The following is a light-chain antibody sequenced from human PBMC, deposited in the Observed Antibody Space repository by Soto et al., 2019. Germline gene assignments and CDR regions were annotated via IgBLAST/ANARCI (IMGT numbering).Light chain of an antibody. J-gene: IGLJ2*01. CDR3: QSYDSSLIGSRV. CDR2: GNS. Sequence: QSVLTQPPSVSGAPGQRVTISCTGSSSNIGAGYDVHWYQQLPGTAPKLLISGNSNRPSGVPDRFSGSKSGTSASLAITGLQAEDEADYYCQSYDSSLIGSRVFGGGTKRTVL. V-gene: IGLV1-40*01. CDR1: SSNIGAGYD.